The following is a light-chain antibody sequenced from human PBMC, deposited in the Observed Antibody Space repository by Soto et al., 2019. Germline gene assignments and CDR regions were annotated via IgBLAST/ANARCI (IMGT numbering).Light chain of an antibody. J-gene: IGKJ3*01. CDR2: AAS. Sequence: DIQMTQSPPFLSASVGDRVTITCRASQGIRYYVAWYQQKPGKSPKLLIYAASTLQSGVPSRFSGSGSGTDFSLTSNSLQPEYVATYSCQKYSSVPVFGPGTKVEIK. V-gene: IGKV1-27*01. CDR1: QGIRYY. CDR3: QKYSSVPV.